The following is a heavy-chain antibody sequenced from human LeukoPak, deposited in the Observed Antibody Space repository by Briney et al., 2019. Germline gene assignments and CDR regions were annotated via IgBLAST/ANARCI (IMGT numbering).Heavy chain of an antibody. CDR2: INHSGST. CDR3: ARGVRYSSGWYGEYYFDY. Sequence: SETLSLTCAVYGGSFSGYYWSWIRQPPGKGLEWIGEINHSGSTNYNPSLKSRVTISVDTSKNQFSLKLSSVTATDTAVYFCARGVRYSSGWYGEYYFDYWGQGTLVTVSS. D-gene: IGHD6-19*01. V-gene: IGHV4-34*01. J-gene: IGHJ4*02. CDR1: GGSFSGYY.